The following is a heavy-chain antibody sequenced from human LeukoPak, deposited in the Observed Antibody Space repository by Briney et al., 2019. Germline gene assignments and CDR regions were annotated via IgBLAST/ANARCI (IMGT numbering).Heavy chain of an antibody. Sequence: ASVTVSCKASGYTFTNYGISWVRQAPGQGLEWMGNINPYNGNTNYAQNLQGRVTMTTDTSTNTAYMELRSLRSDDTAVYYCARDGDSGGWFDSWGQGALVTVSS. CDR1: GYTFTNYG. V-gene: IGHV1-18*01. CDR2: INPYNGNT. CDR3: ARDGDSGGWFDS. J-gene: IGHJ5*01. D-gene: IGHD6-25*01.